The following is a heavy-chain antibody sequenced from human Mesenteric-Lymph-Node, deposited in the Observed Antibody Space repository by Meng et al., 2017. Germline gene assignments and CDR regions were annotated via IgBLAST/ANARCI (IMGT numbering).Heavy chain of an antibody. Sequence: SETLSLTCTVSGGSISSSSYYWGWIRQPPGKGLEWIGSIYYSGSTYYNPSLKSRVTISVDTSKNQFSLKLSSVTAADTAVYFCARINNWNYASYFDYWGQGTLVTVSS. CDR2: IYYSGST. V-gene: IGHV4-39*07. D-gene: IGHD1-7*01. CDR3: ARINNWNYASYFDY. CDR1: GGSISSSSYY. J-gene: IGHJ4*02.